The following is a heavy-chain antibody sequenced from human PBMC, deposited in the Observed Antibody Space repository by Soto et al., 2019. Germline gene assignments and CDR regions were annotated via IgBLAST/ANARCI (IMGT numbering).Heavy chain of an antibody. CDR3: AWLNRGYCSGGSCRRDY. CDR1: GGTFSSYA. D-gene: IGHD2-15*01. J-gene: IGHJ4*02. CDR2: IIPIFGTA. Sequence: QVQLVQSGAEVKKPGSSVKVSCKASGGTFSSYAISWVRQAPGQGLEWMGGIIPIFGTANYAQKFQGRVTITADESTSTAYMELSSLRSEDTAVYYCAWLNRGYCSGGSCRRDYWGQRTLVTVSS. V-gene: IGHV1-69*01.